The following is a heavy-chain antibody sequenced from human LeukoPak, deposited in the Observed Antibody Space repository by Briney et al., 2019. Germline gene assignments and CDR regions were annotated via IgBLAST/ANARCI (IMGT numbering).Heavy chain of an antibody. CDR2: IGTSNSYI. CDR1: GFTFSSYN. V-gene: IGHV3-21*01. J-gene: IGHJ4*02. Sequence: GGSLRLSCVVSGFTFSSYNMNWVRQAPGKGLEWVSSIGTSNSYIYYADSVTGRFTISRDNAKNSLYLQMNSLRAEDTAVYYCARGTLNIPGEHGAFDYWGQGTLVTVSS. D-gene: IGHD1-14*01. CDR3: ARGTLNIPGEHGAFDY.